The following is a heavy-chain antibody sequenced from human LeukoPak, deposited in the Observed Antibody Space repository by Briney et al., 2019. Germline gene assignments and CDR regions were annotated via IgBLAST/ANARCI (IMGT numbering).Heavy chain of an antibody. D-gene: IGHD7-27*01. V-gene: IGHV3-23*01. CDR1: GFTFSTYS. CDR2: ISGTGDST. J-gene: IGHJ4*02. CDR3: AKGNWGGDYIFNS. Sequence: GGSLRLSCAASGFTFSTYSMSWVRQAPGKGLEWVSGISGTGDSTSYGDSVKGRFTISRDNSKNTVFLQMNSLRAEDTAVYYCAKGNWGGDYIFNSWGQGTPVTASS.